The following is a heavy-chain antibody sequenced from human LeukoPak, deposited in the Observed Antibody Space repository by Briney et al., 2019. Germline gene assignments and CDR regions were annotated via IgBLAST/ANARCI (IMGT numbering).Heavy chain of an antibody. CDR1: GFTFNSYG. J-gene: IGHJ4*02. CDR3: ARGLPPVMKYYFDY. D-gene: IGHD2/OR15-2a*01. CDR2: MWYDGSNK. V-gene: IGHV3-33*01. Sequence: GGSLRLPCAASGFTFNSYGMHWVRQAPGKGLEWVAVMWYDGSNKYYADSVKGRFTISRDDSKNTLYLQMNSLRAEDTAMYYCARGLPPVMKYYFDYWGQGTLVTVSS.